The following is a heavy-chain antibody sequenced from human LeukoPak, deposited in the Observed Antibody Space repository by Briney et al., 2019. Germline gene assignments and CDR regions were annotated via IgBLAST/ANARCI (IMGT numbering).Heavy chain of an antibody. Sequence: ASVKVSCKASGYTFAGYYMHWVRQAPGQGLEWMGWINPSGGGTNYAQKFQGRVTMTRDTSISTAYMELSRLRSDDTAVYYCARVGTTVTSHGWFDPWGQGTQVTVPS. CDR2: INPSGGGT. V-gene: IGHV1-2*02. J-gene: IGHJ5*02. CDR3: ARVGTTVTSHGWFDP. D-gene: IGHD4-17*01. CDR1: GYTFAGYY.